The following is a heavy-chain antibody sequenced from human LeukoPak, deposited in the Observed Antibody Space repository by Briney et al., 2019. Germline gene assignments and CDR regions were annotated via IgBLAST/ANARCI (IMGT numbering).Heavy chain of an antibody. J-gene: IGHJ4*02. D-gene: IGHD3-22*01. CDR2: INPNSGGT. CDR3: ARDRDYYDSSGYYPLDY. Sequence: ASVKVSCKASGYTFTGYYMHWVRQAPGQGLEWMGWINPNSGGTNYAQKFQGRVTITRDTSISTAYMELSRLRSDDTAVYYGARDRDYYDSSGYYPLDYWGQGSLVTVSS. CDR1: GYTFTGYY. V-gene: IGHV1-2*02.